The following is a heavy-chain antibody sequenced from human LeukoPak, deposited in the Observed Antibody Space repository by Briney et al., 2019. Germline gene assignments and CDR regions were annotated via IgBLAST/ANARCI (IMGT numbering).Heavy chain of an antibody. Sequence: ASVKVSCKASGGTFSSYAISWVRQAPGQGLEWMGRIIPILGIANYAQKFQGRVTITADKSTSTAYMELSSLRSEDTAVYYCARVGSGWYYFDYWGQGTLVTVSS. CDR2: IIPILGIA. CDR3: ARVGSGWYYFDY. CDR1: GGTFSSYA. V-gene: IGHV1-69*04. D-gene: IGHD6-19*01. J-gene: IGHJ4*02.